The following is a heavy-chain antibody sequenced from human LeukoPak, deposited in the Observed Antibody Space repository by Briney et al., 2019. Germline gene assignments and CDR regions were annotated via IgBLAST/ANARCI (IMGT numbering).Heavy chain of an antibody. CDR1: GGSLSSYY. D-gene: IGHD6-19*01. CDR2: IYYSGST. J-gene: IGHJ5*02. CDR3: ARENSSGWRHNWFDP. Sequence: SETLSLTCTVSGGSLSSYYWSWLRQPPGKGLEWIGYIYYSGSTNYNPSLKSRVTISVDTSKNQFSLKLSSVTAADTAVYYCARENSSGWRHNWFDPWGQGTLVTVSS. V-gene: IGHV4-59*01.